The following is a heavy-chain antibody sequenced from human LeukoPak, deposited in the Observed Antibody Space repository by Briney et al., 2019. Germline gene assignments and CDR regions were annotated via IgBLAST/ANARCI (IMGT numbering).Heavy chain of an antibody. D-gene: IGHD5-18*01. CDR3: AKRGGYSYGYEFDY. V-gene: IGHV3-30*18. CDR1: GFTFSSYG. Sequence: PGGSLRLSCAASGFTFSSYGMHWVRQAPGKGLGWVAVISYDGSNKYYADSVKGRFTISRDNSKNTLYLQMNSLRAEDTAVYYCAKRGGYSYGYEFDYWGQGTLVTVSS. J-gene: IGHJ4*02. CDR2: ISYDGSNK.